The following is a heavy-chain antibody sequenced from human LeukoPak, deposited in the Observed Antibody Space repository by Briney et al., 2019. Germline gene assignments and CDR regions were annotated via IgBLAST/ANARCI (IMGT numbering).Heavy chain of an antibody. D-gene: IGHD3-10*01. V-gene: IGHV4-59*01. Sequence: SETLSLTCTVSGGSISSYYWSWIRQPPGKGLEWIGYIYYSGSTNYNPSLKSRVTISVDTSKNQFSLKLSSVTAADTAVYYCAREQYDGSGSLDWGQGTLVTVSS. CDR2: IYYSGST. CDR3: AREQYDGSGSLD. CDR1: GGSISSYY. J-gene: IGHJ4*02.